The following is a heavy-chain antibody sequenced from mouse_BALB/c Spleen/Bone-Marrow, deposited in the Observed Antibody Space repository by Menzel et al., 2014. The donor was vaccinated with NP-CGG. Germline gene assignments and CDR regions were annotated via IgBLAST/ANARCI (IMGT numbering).Heavy chain of an antibody. CDR1: GFTFSSFG. CDR3: ASSPYGYFDY. J-gene: IGHJ2*01. D-gene: IGHD1-1*01. Sequence: EVKLVESGGGLVQPGGSRKLSCAASGFTFSSFGMHWVRQAPEKGLEWVAYISSGSSTIYYADTVKDRFTISRDNPKNPLFLQMTSLRSGDTAMYYCASSPYGYFDYWGQGTTLTVSS. CDR2: ISSGSSTI. V-gene: IGHV5-17*02.